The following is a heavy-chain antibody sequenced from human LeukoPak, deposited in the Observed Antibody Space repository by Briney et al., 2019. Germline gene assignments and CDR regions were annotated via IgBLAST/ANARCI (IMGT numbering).Heavy chain of an antibody. Sequence: GESLKISCKGSGYSFTSYWIGWVRQMPRKGLEWMGIIYPGDSDTRYSPSFQGQVTISVDKSISTAYLQWSSLKASDTAVYYCARRAYITSSDDYWGQGTLVTVSS. V-gene: IGHV5-51*01. CDR3: ARRAYITSSDDY. D-gene: IGHD6-6*01. J-gene: IGHJ4*02. CDR1: GYSFTSYW. CDR2: IYPGDSDT.